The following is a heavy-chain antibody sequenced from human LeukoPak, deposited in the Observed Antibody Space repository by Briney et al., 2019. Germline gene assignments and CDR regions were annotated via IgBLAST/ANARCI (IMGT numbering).Heavy chain of an antibody. CDR2: VNEDGSQQ. J-gene: IGHJ4*02. CDR1: GLTFSSYW. CDR3: ARKGSYFDY. V-gene: IGHV3-7*03. Sequence: GGSLRLSCAASGLTFSSYWMTWVRQAPGKGLESVAKVNEDGSQQYYVDSVKGRFTISRDNAKKSLYLQMNSLRADDTAFYYCARKGSYFDYWGQGTLVTVSS.